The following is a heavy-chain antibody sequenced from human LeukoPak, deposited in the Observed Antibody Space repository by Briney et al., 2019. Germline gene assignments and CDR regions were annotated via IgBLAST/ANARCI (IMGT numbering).Heavy chain of an antibody. CDR3: AREGGNYNYFDY. V-gene: IGHV1-46*01. CDR1: GYTFTTYY. D-gene: IGHD1-26*01. J-gene: IGHJ4*02. Sequence: ASVTVSCRASGYTFTTYYMHWVRQPPGQGLEWMGIINPSGGSTTYAQKFQGRVTMTRDTSTSTVYMELSSLRSEDTAVYYCAREGGNYNYFDYWGQGTLVTVSS. CDR2: INPSGGST.